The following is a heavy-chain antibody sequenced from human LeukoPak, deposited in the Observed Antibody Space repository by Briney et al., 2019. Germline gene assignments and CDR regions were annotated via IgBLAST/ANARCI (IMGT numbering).Heavy chain of an antibody. CDR2: INPNSGGT. Sequence: ASVKVSCKASGYTFTGYYMHWVRQAPGQRLEWMGRINPNSGGTNYAQKFQGRVTMTRDTSISTARMELSRLRSDDTAVYYCARDRVSSLANNFDIWGQGTMVTLSS. D-gene: IGHD3-16*02. CDR3: ARDRVSSLANNFDI. J-gene: IGHJ3*02. V-gene: IGHV1-2*06. CDR1: GYTFTGYY.